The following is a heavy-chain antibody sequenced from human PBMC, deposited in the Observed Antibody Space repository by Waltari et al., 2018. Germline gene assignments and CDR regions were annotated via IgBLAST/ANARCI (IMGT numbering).Heavy chain of an antibody. J-gene: IGHJ3*02. Sequence: QVQLVQSGAEVKKPGSSVKVSCKASGGTFSSYAISWVRQAPGRGLEWMGRIIPIFGTANYAQKFQGRVTITADESTSTAYMELSSLRSEDTAVYYCARVGEYYDSSGYSNAFDIWGQGTMVTVSS. CDR2: IIPIFGTA. CDR1: GGTFSSYA. CDR3: ARVGEYYDSSGYSNAFDI. V-gene: IGHV1-69*15. D-gene: IGHD3-22*01.